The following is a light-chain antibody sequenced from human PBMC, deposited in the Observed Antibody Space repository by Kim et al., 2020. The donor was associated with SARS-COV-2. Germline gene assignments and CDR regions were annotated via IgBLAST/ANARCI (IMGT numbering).Light chain of an antibody. Sequence: GRMVTFSYSGSSSNIGSNTVNWYQQLPGTAPKLIIYSNNQRPSGVPARFSGSKSGTSASLAISGLQSEDEADYYCAAWDDSLNGRVFGTGTKVTVL. J-gene: IGLJ1*01. CDR1: SSNIGSNT. CDR3: AAWDDSLNGRV. V-gene: IGLV1-44*01. CDR2: SNN.